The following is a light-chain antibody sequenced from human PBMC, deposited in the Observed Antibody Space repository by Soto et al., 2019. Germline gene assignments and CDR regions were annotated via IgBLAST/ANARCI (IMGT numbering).Light chain of an antibody. CDR1: NSNLGAGYD. Sequence: QAVVTQPPSVSGAPGQRVTISCTGNNSNLGAGYDVHWYQQLPGAAPKLVIFGNRSRPSGVPERFSGSKSGTSASLAITGLQAEDEADYYCQAYDYSLTAFVFGGGTKVTVL. J-gene: IGLJ3*02. V-gene: IGLV1-40*01. CDR2: GNR. CDR3: QAYDYSLTAFV.